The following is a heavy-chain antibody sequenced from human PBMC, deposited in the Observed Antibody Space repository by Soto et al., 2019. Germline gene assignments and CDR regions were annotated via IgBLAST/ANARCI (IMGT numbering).Heavy chain of an antibody. CDR3: ARVGGVAARTFDY. D-gene: IGHD2-15*01. CDR2: LYYSGNT. V-gene: IGHV4-59*01. J-gene: IGHJ4*02. Sequence: SETLSLTCTVSGGSISPFYWSWVRQPPGKGLEWIGYLYYSGNTNYNPSLKSRVTISVDASKNQVSLRLTSVTAADTAVYYCARVGGVAARTFDYWGQGTVVIVYS. CDR1: GGSISPFY.